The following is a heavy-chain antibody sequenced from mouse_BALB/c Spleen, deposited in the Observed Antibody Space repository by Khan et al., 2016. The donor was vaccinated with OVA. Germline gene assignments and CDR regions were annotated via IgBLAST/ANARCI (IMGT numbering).Heavy chain of an antibody. J-gene: IGHJ3*01. CDR1: GFTFIDYG. Sequence: EVELVESGGGLVQPGGSRKLSCAASGFTFIDYGIAWVRQTPGKGPEWIAFISSVAFSIYYADTVTGRFTISRENAKNTLYLEMNSLRSDDTAMYYCARGGFAYWGQGTLVTVSA. V-gene: IGHV5-15*02. CDR3: ARGGFAY. CDR2: ISSVAFSI.